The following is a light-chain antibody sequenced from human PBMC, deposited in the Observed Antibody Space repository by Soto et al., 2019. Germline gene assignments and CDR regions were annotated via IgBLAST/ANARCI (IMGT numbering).Light chain of an antibody. CDR3: QQYNILKCT. V-gene: IGKV1-5*03. CDR1: QNIGSW. CDR2: QAS. Sequence: IPMTQSPSTLSASVGDRVTITCRASQNIGSWLAWYQQKPGKAPKLLIYQASSLESGVPSRFSGTRSGTEFTLTISSLQPDDLATYYCQQYNILKCTFGPGTKVNI. J-gene: IGKJ1*01.